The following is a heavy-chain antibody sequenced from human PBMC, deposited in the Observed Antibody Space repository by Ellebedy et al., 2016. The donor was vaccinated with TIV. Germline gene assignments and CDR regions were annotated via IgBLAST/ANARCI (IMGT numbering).Heavy chain of an antibody. D-gene: IGHD3-9*01. J-gene: IGHJ4*02. Sequence: GESLKISCAASGFSFSTYGMHWVRQAPGQGLEWVAVIWYDGFNKDYADSVKGRFTISRDNSKSTLYLEMKSLRVEDTAVYYCAREQSPYYEILTGSFDYWGQGALVTVSS. V-gene: IGHV3-33*01. CDR1: GFSFSTYG. CDR3: AREQSPYYEILTGSFDY. CDR2: IWYDGFNK.